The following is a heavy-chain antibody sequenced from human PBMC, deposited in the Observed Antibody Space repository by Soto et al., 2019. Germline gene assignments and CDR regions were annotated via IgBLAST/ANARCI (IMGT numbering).Heavy chain of an antibody. CDR3: ARDRGNMVAIFHHYYGMDV. CDR1: GYTFTGQY. CDR2: INPDSGDT. V-gene: IGHV1-2*02. J-gene: IGHJ6*02. Sequence: ASVKVSCKASGYTFTGQYMHWVRQAPGQGLEWMGWINPDSGDTKHAQKFQGRVTMTRDTSISTVYMELSRLKSDDTAVYYCARDRGNMVAIFHHYYGMDVWGQGTTVTSP. D-gene: IGHD3-3*02.